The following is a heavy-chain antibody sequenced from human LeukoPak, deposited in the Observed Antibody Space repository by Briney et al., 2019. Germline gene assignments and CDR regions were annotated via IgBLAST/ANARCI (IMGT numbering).Heavy chain of an antibody. Sequence: ASVKVSCKASGYTFTGYYMHWVRQAPGQGLEWMGWINPNSGGTSYAQKFQGRVTMTRDTSISTAYMELSRLRSDDTAVYYCARAWRAFRYCSSTSCPLCYWGQGTLVTVSS. CDR1: GYTFTGYY. D-gene: IGHD2-2*01. CDR2: INPNSGGT. J-gene: IGHJ4*02. CDR3: ARAWRAFRYCSSTSCPLCY. V-gene: IGHV1-2*02.